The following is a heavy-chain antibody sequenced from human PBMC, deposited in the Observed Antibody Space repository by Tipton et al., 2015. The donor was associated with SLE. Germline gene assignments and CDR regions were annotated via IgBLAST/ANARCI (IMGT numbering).Heavy chain of an antibody. CDR3: ARGGYYTSSPIDY. CDR1: GFTFSSYW. Sequence: SLRLSCVASGFTFSSYWMHWVRQAPGKGLVWVSGIESDGSSTNNADSVKGRFTISRDNARNTLHLQMNSLTAEDTAVYYCARGGYYTSSPIDYWGQGTLVTVSS. D-gene: IGHD6-6*01. V-gene: IGHV3-74*01. CDR2: IESDGSST. J-gene: IGHJ4*02.